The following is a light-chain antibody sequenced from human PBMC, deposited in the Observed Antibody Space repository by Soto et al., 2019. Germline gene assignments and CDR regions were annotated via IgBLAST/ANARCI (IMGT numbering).Light chain of an antibody. J-gene: IGLJ3*02. CDR1: SSDVGGYNY. Sequence: QSALTQPASVSGSPGQSITISCTGTSSDVGGYNYVSWYQQHPGKAPKLMIYDVSNRPSGVSNRFSGSKSGNTASLTISGLQAEDEADYYCRSYTSGSTLEVFGGGTKLTVL. CDR2: DVS. CDR3: RSYTSGSTLEV. V-gene: IGLV2-14*01.